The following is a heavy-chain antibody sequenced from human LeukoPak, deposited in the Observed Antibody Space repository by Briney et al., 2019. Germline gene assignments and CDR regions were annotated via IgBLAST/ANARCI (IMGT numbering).Heavy chain of an antibody. CDR3: ARDLSFGSLDF. CDR1: GFILSTHG. Sequence: GGSLRLSCAASGFILSTHGMHWVRQAPGKGLEWVAGMWYDGSREDYADSVKGRFTISRDMSKNTLNLQMNSLRVEDTAMFYCARDLSFGSLDFRGQGTLVPSPQ. J-gene: IGHJ4*02. V-gene: IGHV3-33*01. CDR2: MWYDGSRE. D-gene: IGHD1-26*01.